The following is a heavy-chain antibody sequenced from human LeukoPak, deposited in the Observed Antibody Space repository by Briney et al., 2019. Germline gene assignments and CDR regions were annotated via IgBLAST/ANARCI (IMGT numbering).Heavy chain of an antibody. Sequence: ASVKVSCKASGYTFTSYGISWVRQAPGQGLEWMGWISAYNGSTNYAQKLQGRVTMTTDTSTSTAYMELRSLRSDDTAVYYCARESYCGSGSYSFLRYYYYYGMDVWGQGTTVTVSS. D-gene: IGHD3-10*01. CDR1: GYTFTSYG. CDR3: ARESYCGSGSYSFLRYYYYYGMDV. CDR2: ISAYNGST. V-gene: IGHV1-18*01. J-gene: IGHJ6*02.